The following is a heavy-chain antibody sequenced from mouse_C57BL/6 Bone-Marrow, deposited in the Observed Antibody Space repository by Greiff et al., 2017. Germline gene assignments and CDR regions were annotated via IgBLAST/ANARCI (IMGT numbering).Heavy chain of an antibody. D-gene: IGHD2-10*01. CDR3: ARTFYGNFYYAMDY. CDR2: ISNGGGST. CDR1: GFTFSDYY. J-gene: IGHJ4*01. V-gene: IGHV5-12*01. Sequence: EVHLVESGGGLVQPGGSLKLSCAASGFTFSDYYMYWVRPTPEKRLEWVAYISNGGGSTYYPDTVKGRFTISRDNAKNTLYLQMSRLKSEDTAMYYCARTFYGNFYYAMDYWGQGTSVTVSS.